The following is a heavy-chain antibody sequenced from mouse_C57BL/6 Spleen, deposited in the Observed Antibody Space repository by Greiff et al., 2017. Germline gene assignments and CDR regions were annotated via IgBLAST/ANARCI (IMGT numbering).Heavy chain of an antibody. J-gene: IGHJ2*01. CDR2: ISSGSSTI. CDR1: GFTFSDYG. CDR3: ARKIYYGNYVDY. Sequence: EVHLVESGGGLVKPGGSLKLSCAASGFTFSDYGMHWVRQAPEKGLEWVAYISSGSSTIYYADTVKGRFTISRDNAKNTLFLQMTSLRSEDTAMYYCARKIYYGNYVDYWGQGTTLTVSS. V-gene: IGHV5-17*01. D-gene: IGHD2-1*01.